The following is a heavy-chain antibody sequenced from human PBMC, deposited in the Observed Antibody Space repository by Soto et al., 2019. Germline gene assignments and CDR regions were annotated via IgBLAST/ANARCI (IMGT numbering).Heavy chain of an antibody. CDR2: IYHSGGT. V-gene: IGHV4-4*02. CDR3: ARVDYGDLYYYYYYMDV. CDR1: SGSISSSNW. Sequence: QVQLQESGPGLVKPSGTLSLTCAVSSGSISSSNWWSWVRQPPGKGLEWIGEIYHSGGTNYNPSLTSRVTISVDKSKNQFSLKLSSVTAADTAVYYCARVDYGDLYYYYYYMDVWGKGTTVTVSS. D-gene: IGHD4-17*01. J-gene: IGHJ6*03.